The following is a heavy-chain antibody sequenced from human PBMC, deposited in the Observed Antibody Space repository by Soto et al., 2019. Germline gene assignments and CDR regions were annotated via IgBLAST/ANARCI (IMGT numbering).Heavy chain of an antibody. CDR2: IIPICGTA. D-gene: IGHD1-26*01. V-gene: IGHV1-69*01. Sequence: QVQLVQSGAEVKKPGSSVKVSCKASGGTFSSYSINWVRQAPGQGLEWMGEIIPICGTANYAQQLQGRVTITADETTSTAYMGLSSLRSEDTAVYYCSRDGGRHSGGIEYWGQGTLVTVSS. J-gene: IGHJ4*02. CDR3: SRDGGRHSGGIEY. CDR1: GGTFSSYS.